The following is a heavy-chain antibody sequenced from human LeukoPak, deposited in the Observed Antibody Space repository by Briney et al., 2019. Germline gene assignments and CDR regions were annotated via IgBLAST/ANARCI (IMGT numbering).Heavy chain of an antibody. CDR1: GGSISSYY. CDR2: IYYSGST. D-gene: IGHD3-10*01. Sequence: SETPSLTCTVSGGSISSYYWSWIRQPPGKGLEWIGYIYYSGSTNYNPSLKSRVTISVDTSKNQFSLKLSSVTAADTAVYYCARQTMVRGVDYWGQGTLVTVSS. CDR3: ARQTMVRGVDY. V-gene: IGHV4-59*01. J-gene: IGHJ4*02.